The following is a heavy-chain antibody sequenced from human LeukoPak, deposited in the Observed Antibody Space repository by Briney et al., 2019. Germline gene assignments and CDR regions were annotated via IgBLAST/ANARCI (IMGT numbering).Heavy chain of an antibody. J-gene: IGHJ4*02. CDR2: ISSSSYI. CDR1: GFTFSSYT. CDR3: ANSYFDY. V-gene: IGHV3-21*01. Sequence: GGSLRLSCAASGFTFSSYTMNWVRQAPGKGLEWVSSISSSSYIYYADSVKGRFTISRDNAKNSLYLQMNSLRAEDTAVYYGANSYFDYWGQGTLVTVSS.